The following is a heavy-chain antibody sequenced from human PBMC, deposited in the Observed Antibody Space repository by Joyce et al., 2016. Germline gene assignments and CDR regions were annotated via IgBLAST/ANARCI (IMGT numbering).Heavy chain of an antibody. D-gene: IGHD1-26*01. CDR3: ARRGSYHDY. Sequence: EVQLVESGGGLVQPGGSLRLSCAASGFNFTSYWMTWVRQTPGKGLEGVVNIKEDGSEQYYVDSVKGRFTISRDNAKNSVHLQMNNLRVEDTAVYYCARRGSYHDYWGQGTLVTVSS. CDR1: GFNFTSYW. V-gene: IGHV3-7*03. J-gene: IGHJ4*02. CDR2: IKEDGSEQ.